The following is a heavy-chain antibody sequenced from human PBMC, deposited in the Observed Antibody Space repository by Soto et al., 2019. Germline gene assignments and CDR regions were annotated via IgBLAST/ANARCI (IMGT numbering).Heavy chain of an antibody. Sequence: PGGSLRLSCAASGFTFSSYWMHWVRQAPGKGLVWVSRIKGDGSETNYADSVKGRFTISRDNAKSTLYLQLNSLRAEDTAVYYCLRGNSGYGNFDYWGQGTRVTSPQ. CDR1: GFTFSSYW. CDR3: LRGNSGYGNFDY. CDR2: IKGDGSET. J-gene: IGHJ4*02. D-gene: IGHD5-12*01. V-gene: IGHV3-74*01.